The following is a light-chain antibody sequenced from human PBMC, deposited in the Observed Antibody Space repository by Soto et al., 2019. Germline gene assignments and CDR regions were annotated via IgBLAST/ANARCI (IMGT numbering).Light chain of an antibody. J-gene: IGKJ1*01. V-gene: IGKV3-20*01. CDR1: QSVSSL. Sequence: EIVLTQSPATLALSTGERATLSCRASQSVSSLLAWYQQKPGQAPRLLIYGASNRATGIPDRFSGSGSGTDFPLTISRLEPEDFAVYYCQQYGSSGTFGQGTKVDNK. CDR2: GAS. CDR3: QQYGSSGT.